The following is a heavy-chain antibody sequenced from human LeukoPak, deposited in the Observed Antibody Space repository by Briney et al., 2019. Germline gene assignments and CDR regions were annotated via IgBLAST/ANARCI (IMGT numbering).Heavy chain of an antibody. CDR1: GGSISSNSYF. D-gene: IGHD3/OR15-3a*01. CDR2: IHYSGTT. V-gene: IGHV4-39*01. J-gene: IGHJ6*02. CDR3: ARHSWTGHDLKNYYGMDV. Sequence: PSETLSLTCTVSGGSISSNSYFWGWVRQSPGKGLVWIGNIHYSGTTYYHPSLKSRVKISVDTSKNQFSLNLSSVTAADTAVYYCARHSWTGHDLKNYYGMDVWGQGTTVTVSS.